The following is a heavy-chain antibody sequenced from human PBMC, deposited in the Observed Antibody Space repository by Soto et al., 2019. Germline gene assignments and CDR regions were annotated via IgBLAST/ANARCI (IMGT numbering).Heavy chain of an antibody. J-gene: IGHJ4*02. CDR2: ISSSSSYT. CDR1: GYTFSDYY. Sequence: PGGSLRLSCAASGYTFSDYYMSWIRQAPGKGLEWVSYISSSSSYTNYADSVKGRFTISIDNSKNSLYLQMNSVRAEDTAVYYCARVAEYCSGGSCYFDYWGQGTLVTVSS. CDR3: ARVAEYCSGGSCYFDY. D-gene: IGHD2-15*01. V-gene: IGHV3-11*06.